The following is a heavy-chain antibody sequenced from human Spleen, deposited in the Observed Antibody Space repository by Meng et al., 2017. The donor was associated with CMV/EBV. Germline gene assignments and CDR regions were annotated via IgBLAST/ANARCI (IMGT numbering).Heavy chain of an antibody. CDR2: IHHGGST. V-gene: IGHV4-4*02. Sequence: SLRLSCVVSGGSISTNNWWGCVRQPPGRGLEWIGDIHHGGSTNYNPSLKSRVTMSVDKSKNQFSLNLTSVTAADTAVYHCARGRLKEVAGTPGAQSLYYYNGMDVWGQGTTVTVSS. D-gene: IGHD2-2*01. J-gene: IGHJ6*02. CDR3: ARGRLKEVAGTPGAQSLYYYNGMDV. CDR1: GGSISTNNW.